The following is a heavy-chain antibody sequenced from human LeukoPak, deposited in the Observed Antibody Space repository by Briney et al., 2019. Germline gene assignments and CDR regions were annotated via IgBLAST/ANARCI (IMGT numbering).Heavy chain of an antibody. V-gene: IGHV4-34*01. D-gene: IGHD2-2*01. CDR3: AREGLRDSSTSSLVDP. Sequence: SETLSLTCAVYGGSFSGYCWSWIRQPPGKGLEWIGEINHSGSTNYNPSLKSRVTISVDTSKNQFSLKLSSVTAADTAVYYCAREGLRDSSTSSLVDPWGQGTLVTVSS. CDR2: INHSGST. J-gene: IGHJ5*02. CDR1: GGSFSGYC.